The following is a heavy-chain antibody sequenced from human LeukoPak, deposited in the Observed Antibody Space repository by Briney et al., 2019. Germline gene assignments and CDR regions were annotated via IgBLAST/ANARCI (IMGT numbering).Heavy chain of an antibody. V-gene: IGHV3-30-3*01. D-gene: IGHD3-10*01. CDR3: ARDGDTAIRGVNFDY. CDR1: GFTFSTHA. Sequence: GGSLRLSCAASGFTFSTHAMHWVRQAPGKGLEGVAVMSYDGNNKYYADSVKGRFTISRDNSKNTLYLQMNSLITEDTAVYYCARDGDTAIRGVNFDYWGQGTLVPVSS. J-gene: IGHJ4*02. CDR2: MSYDGNNK.